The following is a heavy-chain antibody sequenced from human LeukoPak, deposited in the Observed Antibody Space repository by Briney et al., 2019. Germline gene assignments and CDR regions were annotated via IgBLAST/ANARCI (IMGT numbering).Heavy chain of an antibody. CDR1: GYSISGGHY. CDR2: IYRSGST. V-gene: IGHV4-38-2*02. CDR3: ARIYSGYPGVY. D-gene: IGHD5-12*01. J-gene: IGHJ4*02. Sequence: SETLSLTCTVSGYSISGGHYWGWIRQPPGEGLEWIGSIYRSGSTYYSPSLKSRVTISVDTSKNQISMKLSSVTAADTAVYYRARIYSGYPGVYWGQGTLVTVSS.